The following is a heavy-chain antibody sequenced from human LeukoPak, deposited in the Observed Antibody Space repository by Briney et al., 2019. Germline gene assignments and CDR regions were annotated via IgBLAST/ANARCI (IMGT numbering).Heavy chain of an antibody. V-gene: IGHV5-51*01. D-gene: IGHD6-13*01. CDR2: IYPGGSDT. CDR3: ARHVRAAAGIKEMHQGPDY. CDR1: GYSFTSYW. Sequence: GESLKISCKGSGYSFTSYWIGWVRQMPGKGLEWMGIIYPGGSDTRYSPSFQGQVTISADKSISTAYLQWSSLKASDTAMYYCARHVRAAAGIKEMHQGPDYWGQGTLVTVSS. J-gene: IGHJ4*02.